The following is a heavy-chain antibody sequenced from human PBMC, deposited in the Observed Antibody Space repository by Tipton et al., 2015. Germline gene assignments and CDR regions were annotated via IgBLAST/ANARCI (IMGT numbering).Heavy chain of an antibody. CDR1: GFTFDTYA. Sequence: SLRLSCAASGFTFDTYAMSWVRQAPGKGLEWVSTIHGSGDTTYYADSVKGRFTISRDNAKNSLYLQVNSLRDEDTAVYYCARGRAGFYFDYWGQGTLVTVSS. V-gene: IGHV3-23*01. J-gene: IGHJ4*02. CDR3: ARGRAGFYFDY. CDR2: IHGSGDTT.